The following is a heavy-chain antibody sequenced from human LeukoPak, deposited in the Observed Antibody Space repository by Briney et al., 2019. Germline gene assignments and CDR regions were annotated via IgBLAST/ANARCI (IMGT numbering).Heavy chain of an antibody. CDR1: GGSISSSSYY. Sequence: PSETLSLTCTVSGGSISSSSYYWGWIRQPPGKGLEWIGSIYYSGSTYYNPSLKSRVTISVDTSKNQFSLKLSSVTAADTAVYYCATGLGYCSGGSFYSGFTQAPLDYWGQGTLVTVSS. D-gene: IGHD2-15*01. CDR2: IYYSGST. J-gene: IGHJ4*02. V-gene: IGHV4-39*01. CDR3: ATGLGYCSGGSFYSGFTQAPLDY.